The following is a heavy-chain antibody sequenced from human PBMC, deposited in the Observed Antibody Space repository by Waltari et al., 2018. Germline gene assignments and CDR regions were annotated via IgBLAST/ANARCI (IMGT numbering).Heavy chain of an antibody. Sequence: QVQLVQSGAEVQKPGASVKVSCKASGYTFTGYNMHWVRQAPGQGLEWMGWINTNSGDTNSAQKFQGRVTVTRDTSISTAYMELSRLTSDDTAVYYCARGGSSSCDYWGQGTLVTVSP. CDR3: ARGGSSSCDY. CDR1: GYTFTGYN. J-gene: IGHJ4*02. V-gene: IGHV1-2*02. CDR2: INTNSGDT. D-gene: IGHD1-26*01.